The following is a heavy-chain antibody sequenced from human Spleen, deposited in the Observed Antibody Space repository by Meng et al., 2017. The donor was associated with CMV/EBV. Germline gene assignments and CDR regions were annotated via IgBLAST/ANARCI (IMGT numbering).Heavy chain of an antibody. Sequence: QITFKESGPHLVTPRTTFRVTCTVSCFYFSHSWGGFGWIRPPPGKALEWLALIYWDDDKRYSPSLKSRLTITKDTSKNQVVLTMTNMDPVDTATYYCAHSRGYSSGWYGVDYWGQGTLVTVSS. CDR2: IYWDDDK. D-gene: IGHD6-19*01. CDR1: CFYFSHSWGG. V-gene: IGHV2-5*02. J-gene: IGHJ4*02. CDR3: AHSRGYSSGWYGVDY.